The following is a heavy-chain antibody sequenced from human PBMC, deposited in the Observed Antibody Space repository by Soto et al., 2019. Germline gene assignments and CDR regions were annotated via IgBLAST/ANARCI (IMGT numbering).Heavy chain of an antibody. CDR2: IIPIFGTA. J-gene: IGHJ5*02. CDR3: ARGELERLGWFDP. Sequence: QVQLVQSGAEVKKPGSSVKVSCKASGGTFSSYAISWVRQAPGQGLEWMGGIIPIFGTANYAQKFQGRVTXTXDXXTSTAYMALSSLRSEDTAVYYCARGELERLGWFDPWGQGTLVTVSS. CDR1: GGTFSSYA. D-gene: IGHD1-1*01. V-gene: IGHV1-69*05.